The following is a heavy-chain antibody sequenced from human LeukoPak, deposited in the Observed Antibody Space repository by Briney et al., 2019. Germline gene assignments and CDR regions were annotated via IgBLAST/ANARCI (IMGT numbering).Heavy chain of an antibody. Sequence: ASVKVSCKVSGYTLTELSMHWVRQAPGKGLEWMGWMNPNSGNTGYAQKFQGRVTITRNTSISTAYMELSSLRSEDTAVYYCARGLNRGSYTFDYWGQGTLVTVSS. CDR2: MNPNSGNT. V-gene: IGHV1-8*03. J-gene: IGHJ4*02. CDR1: GYTLTELS. D-gene: IGHD1-26*01. CDR3: ARGLNRGSYTFDY.